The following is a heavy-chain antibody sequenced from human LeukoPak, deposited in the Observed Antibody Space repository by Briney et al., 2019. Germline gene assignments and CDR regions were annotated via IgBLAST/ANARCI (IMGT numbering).Heavy chain of an antibody. V-gene: IGHV4-34*01. CDR3: RGMPIYYYYYMDV. Sequence: KASETLSLTCAVYGGSFSGYYWSWIRQPPGKGLEWIGEINHSGSTNYNPSLKSRVTISVDTSKNQFSQKLSSVTAADTAVYYCRGMPIYYYYYMDVWGKGTTVTVSS. D-gene: IGHD2-2*01. CDR2: INHSGST. J-gene: IGHJ6*03. CDR1: GGSFSGYY.